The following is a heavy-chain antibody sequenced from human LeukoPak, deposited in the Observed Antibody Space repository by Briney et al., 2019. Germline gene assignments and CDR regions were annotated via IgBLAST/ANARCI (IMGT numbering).Heavy chain of an antibody. J-gene: IGHJ4*02. CDR2: INPNSGGT. CDR1: GYTFTGYY. Sequence: ASVKVSCKASGYTFTGYYMHWVRQAPGQGLEWMGWINPNSGGTNYAQKFQGRVTMTRDTSISTAYMELSRLRSDDTAVYYCAARQYSGYDYFDYWGQGTLVTVSP. D-gene: IGHD5-12*01. CDR3: AARQYSGYDYFDY. V-gene: IGHV1-2*02.